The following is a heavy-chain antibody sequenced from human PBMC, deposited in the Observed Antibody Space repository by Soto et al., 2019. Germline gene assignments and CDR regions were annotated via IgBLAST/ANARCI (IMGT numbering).Heavy chain of an antibody. Sequence: QVQLVESGGGLVKPGGSLRLSCAASGFTFSDYYMSWIRQAPGKGLEWVSYISSSSSYTNYADSVKGRFTISRDNAKNSLYLQMNSLRAEDTAVYYCARGHGTPYSYTYYCDYWGQGTLVTVSS. J-gene: IGHJ4*02. D-gene: IGHD5-18*01. CDR2: ISSSSSYT. CDR3: ARGHGTPYSYTYYCDY. CDR1: GFTFSDYY. V-gene: IGHV3-11*05.